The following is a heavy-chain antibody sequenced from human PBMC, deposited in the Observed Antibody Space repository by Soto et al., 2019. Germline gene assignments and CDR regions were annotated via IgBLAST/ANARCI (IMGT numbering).Heavy chain of an antibody. Sequence: GWLRRACLDSEFAFRDFYMSWIRRAPGKGLEWVSCISPHSSHSNYADSVKVRFTISRDNIRNSVYLEMNTLRVEDTATYFCAQSFQDFHNYTYYYYGMEVWGPGTTVTVSS. J-gene: IGHJ6*02. CDR2: ISPHSSHS. V-gene: IGHV3-11*06. CDR1: EFAFRDFY. CDR3: AQSFQDFHNYTYYYYGMEV. D-gene: IGHD4-4*01.